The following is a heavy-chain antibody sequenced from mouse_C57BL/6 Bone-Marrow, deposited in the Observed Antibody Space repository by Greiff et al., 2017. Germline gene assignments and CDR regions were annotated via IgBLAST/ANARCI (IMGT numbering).Heavy chain of an antibody. CDR3: ARRGITPFAY. V-gene: IGHV5-6*01. CDR1: GFTFSSYG. J-gene: IGHJ3*01. D-gene: IGHD2-4*01. CDR2: ISSGGSYT. Sequence: EVQLVESGGDLVKPGGSLKLSCAASGFTFSSYGMSWVRQTPDQRLEWVATISSGGSYTYYPDSVKGRFTISRDNAKNTLYLQMSRLKSEDTAMYYCARRGITPFAYWGQGTLVTVSA.